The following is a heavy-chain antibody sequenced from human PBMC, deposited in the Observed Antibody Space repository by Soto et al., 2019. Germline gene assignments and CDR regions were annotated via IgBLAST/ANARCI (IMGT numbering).Heavy chain of an antibody. V-gene: IGHV1-69*01. CDR1: GGTFSSYA. CDR3: ARSQGSSTSLEIYYYYYYGMDV. Sequence: QVQLVQSGAEVKKPGSSVKVSCKASGGTFSSYAISWVRQAPGQGLEWMGGIIPISETTNYAQKFQGRVTITADESKSTAYMELSSPRSEDTAVYYCARSQGSSTSLEIYYYYYYGMDVWGQGTTVTVPS. CDR2: IIPISETT. J-gene: IGHJ6*02. D-gene: IGHD2-2*01.